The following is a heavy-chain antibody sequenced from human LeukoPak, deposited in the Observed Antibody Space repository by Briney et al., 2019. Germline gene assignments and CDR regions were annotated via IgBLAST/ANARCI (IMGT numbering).Heavy chain of an antibody. CDR1: GFTFSSSA. V-gene: IGHV3-23*01. CDR2: ISGSGGST. Sequence: PGGSLRLSCAASGFTFSSSAMNWVRQAPGKGLEWVSSISGSGGSTNYTDSVKGRFTISRDNSKNTLYLQMNSLGAEDTAVYYCAKRTYYYDSSGYYHRIDYWGQGTLVTVSS. D-gene: IGHD3-22*01. CDR3: AKRTYYYDSSGYYHRIDY. J-gene: IGHJ4*02.